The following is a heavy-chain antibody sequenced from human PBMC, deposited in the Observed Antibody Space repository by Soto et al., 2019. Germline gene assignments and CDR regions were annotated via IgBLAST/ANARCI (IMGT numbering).Heavy chain of an antibody. J-gene: IGHJ6*02. Sequence: GESLKISCKGSGYSFPNYWINWVRQTPGKGLEWMGIVYPGDSKTRYSPSFQGQVTISVDKSISTAYLQWNSLTASDTAMYYCARQGCGSLYYYGVDVWGQGTTVIVSS. CDR3: ARQGCGSLYYYGVDV. CDR1: GYSFPNYW. V-gene: IGHV5-51*01. D-gene: IGHD6-19*01. CDR2: VYPGDSKT.